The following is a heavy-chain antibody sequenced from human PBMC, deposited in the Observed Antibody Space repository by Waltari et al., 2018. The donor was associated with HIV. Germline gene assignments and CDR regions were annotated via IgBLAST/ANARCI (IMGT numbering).Heavy chain of an antibody. J-gene: IGHJ4*02. CDR2: INPNDGST. CDR1: GYTFTIYY. V-gene: IGHV1-46*01. CDR3: ARSPGAIRQFDY. Sequence: QVQLVQSGAELKRPGDSVKVSCKASGYTFTIYYIHWVRQAPGHGLEWLGIINPNDGSTTYAQEFQGRLTVTRDTSTSSVYMDLSSLRSEDTAIYYCARSPGAIRQFDYWGQGTLVTVSS.